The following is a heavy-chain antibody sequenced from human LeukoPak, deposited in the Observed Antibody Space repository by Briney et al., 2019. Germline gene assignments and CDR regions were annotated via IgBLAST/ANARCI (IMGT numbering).Heavy chain of an antibody. J-gene: IGHJ4*02. CDR1: GASIPSSYY. Sequence: SETLSLTCTVSGASIPSSYYWSWIRQPPGKGLECIGYISASGNTNYNPSLKSRVTISVDTSKSQFSLNLSSVTAADTAIYYCARLTGGGSYWGYFDYWGQGNLVTASS. D-gene: IGHD1-26*01. CDR2: ISASGNT. CDR3: ARLTGGGSYWGYFDY. V-gene: IGHV4-4*09.